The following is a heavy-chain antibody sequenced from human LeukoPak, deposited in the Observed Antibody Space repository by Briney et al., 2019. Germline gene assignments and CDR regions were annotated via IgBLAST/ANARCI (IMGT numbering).Heavy chain of an antibody. Sequence: GASVKVSCKASGYTSTSYGISWVRQAPGQGLEWMGWISAYNGNTNYAQKLQGRVTMTTDTSTSTAYMELSSLRSEDTAVYYCASRRDPYYDFWSGSVAFDIWGQGTMVAVSS. CDR3: ASRRDPYYDFWSGSVAFDI. CDR1: GYTSTSYG. D-gene: IGHD3-3*01. CDR2: ISAYNGNT. J-gene: IGHJ3*02. V-gene: IGHV1-18*01.